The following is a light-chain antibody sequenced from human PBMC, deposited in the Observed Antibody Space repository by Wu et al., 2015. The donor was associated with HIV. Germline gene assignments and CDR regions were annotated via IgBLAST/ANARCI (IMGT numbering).Light chain of an antibody. J-gene: IGKJ1*01. CDR2: DAS. V-gene: IGKV3-11*01. CDR3: QQRSNWPPGE. CDR1: QSVSSY. Sequence: EIVLTQSPATLSLSPGERATLSCRASQSVSSYLAWYQQKPGQAPRLLIYDASNRATGIPARFSGSGSGTDLTLTISSLEPEDFAVYYCQQRSNWPPGEFGQGTKVEIK.